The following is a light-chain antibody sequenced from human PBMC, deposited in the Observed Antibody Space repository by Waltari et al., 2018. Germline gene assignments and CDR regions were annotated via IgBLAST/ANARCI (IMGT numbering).Light chain of an antibody. CDR1: QDISSY. CDR2: KAS. J-gene: IGKJ2*03. V-gene: IGKV1-9*01. CDR3: QQHNSNPPYS. Sequence: DIQMTQSPSSLSASVGDRVTITCRASQDISSYLAWYQQKPGKAPKLLIYKASTLKSGVTSRCTGSGAGTDFTITISSLQPEDFATYYCQQHNSNPPYSFGQGTKVEIK.